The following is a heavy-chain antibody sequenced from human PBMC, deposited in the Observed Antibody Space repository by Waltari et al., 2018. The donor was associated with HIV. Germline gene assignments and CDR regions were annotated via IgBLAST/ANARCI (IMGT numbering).Heavy chain of an antibody. J-gene: IGHJ4*02. D-gene: IGHD5-18*01. V-gene: IGHV3-23*01. CDR1: GFIFSNNA. Sequence: EVQLLESGGDLVQPGGSLRLSCAASGFIFSNNAMSWVRQAPGKGLEWVSSISGNGRDTNYAASVKGRFTISRDNSKNILYLQMNSLQAEDTAVYFCAGGFSHVLDYWGQETLVTVSS. CDR2: ISGNGRDT. CDR3: AGGFSHVLDY.